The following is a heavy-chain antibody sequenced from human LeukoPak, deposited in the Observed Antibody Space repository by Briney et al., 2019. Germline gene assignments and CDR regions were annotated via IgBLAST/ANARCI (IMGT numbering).Heavy chain of an antibody. D-gene: IGHD3-16*01. CDR1: GASISSGSHY. J-gene: IGHJ4*02. Sequence: PSETLSLTCTVSGASISSGSHYYNWIRQCPGKGLEWIGYIYYTRITSYNPSLKGRVTMSVDLSMNQVSLKVSSLTAADTAVYYCAASSGVTLGRFWGQGALVTVSS. CDR2: IYYTRIT. CDR3: AASSGVTLGRF. V-gene: IGHV4-31*03.